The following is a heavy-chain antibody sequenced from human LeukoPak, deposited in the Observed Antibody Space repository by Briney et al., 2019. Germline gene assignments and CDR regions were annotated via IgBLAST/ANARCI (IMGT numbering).Heavy chain of an antibody. V-gene: IGHV1-18*04. Sequence: GASVEVSCKASGYTFTSYGISWVRQAPGQGLEWMGWISAYNGNTNYAQKLQGRVTMTTDTSTSTAYMELRSLRSDDTAVYYCARPQYYYGSGSYSDAFDIWGQGTMVTVSS. CDR1: GYTFTSYG. J-gene: IGHJ3*02. CDR3: ARPQYYYGSGSYSDAFDI. CDR2: ISAYNGNT. D-gene: IGHD3-10*01.